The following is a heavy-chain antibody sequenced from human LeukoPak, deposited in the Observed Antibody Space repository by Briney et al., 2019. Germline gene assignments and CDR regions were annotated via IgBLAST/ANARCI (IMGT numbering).Heavy chain of an antibody. J-gene: IGHJ4*02. D-gene: IGHD6-13*01. CDR2: ISWNSGSI. CDR1: GFTFDDYA. Sequence: GGSLRLSCAASGFTFDDYAMHWVRQAPGKGLEWVSGISWNSGSIGYADSVKGRFTISRDNAKNSLYLQMNSLRAEDMALYYCAKDIGAGIAAAGTHFDYWGQGTLVTVSS. CDR3: AKDIGAGIAAAGTHFDY. V-gene: IGHV3-9*03.